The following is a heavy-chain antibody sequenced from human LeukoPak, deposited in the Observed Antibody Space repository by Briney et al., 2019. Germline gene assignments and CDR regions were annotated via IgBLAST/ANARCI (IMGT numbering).Heavy chain of an antibody. D-gene: IGHD5-24*01. V-gene: IGHV5-51*01. CDR3: ARVGDGYNYVGYHDY. CDR1: GYSFTSYW. J-gene: IGHJ4*02. Sequence: GESLQISCKGSGYSFTSYWIGWVRQMPGKGLEWMGIIYPGDSDTRYSPSFQGQVTISADESISTAYLQWSSLKASDTAMYYCARVGDGYNYVGYHDYWGQGTLVTVSS. CDR2: IYPGDSDT.